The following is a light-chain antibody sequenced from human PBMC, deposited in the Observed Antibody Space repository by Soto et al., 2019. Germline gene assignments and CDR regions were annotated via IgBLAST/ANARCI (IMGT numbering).Light chain of an antibody. CDR1: QGIRND. CDR2: DAS. CDR3: LQHNTYIGTWK. V-gene: IGKV1-17*01. J-gene: IGKJ1*01. Sequence: DIQMTQSPSSLSASVGDRVTITCRASQGIRNDLVWYQQKPGKAPKRLIYDASSLQSGVPSRFSGSGSGTEFTLTISSLQPEDFATYFCLQHNTYIGTWKLGQGTKVDIK.